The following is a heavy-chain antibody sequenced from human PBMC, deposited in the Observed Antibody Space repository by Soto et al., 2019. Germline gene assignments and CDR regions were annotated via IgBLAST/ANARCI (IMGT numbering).Heavy chain of an antibody. CDR3: ARHECSGGSCYPFDY. V-gene: IGHV4-59*08. J-gene: IGHJ4*02. CDR1: GGSISSYY. Sequence: TSETLSLTCIVSGGSISSYYWSWIRQPPGKGLEWIGYIYYSGSTNYNPSLKSRVTISVDTSKNQFSLKLSSVTAADTAVYYCARHECSGGSCYPFDYWGQGTLVTVSS. D-gene: IGHD2-15*01. CDR2: IYYSGST.